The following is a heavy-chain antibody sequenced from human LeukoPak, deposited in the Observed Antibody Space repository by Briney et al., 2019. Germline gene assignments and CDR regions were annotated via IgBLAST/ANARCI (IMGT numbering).Heavy chain of an antibody. CDR3: ARDIRVYCSSTSCYWGDAFDI. D-gene: IGHD2-2*01. Sequence: GGSLRLSCAASGFTFSSYWMSWVRQAPGKGLEWVGNIKQDGSEKYYVDSVKGRFTISRDNANNSLYLQMNRLRAEDTAVYYCARDIRVYCSSTSCYWGDAFDIWGQGTMVTVSS. J-gene: IGHJ3*02. CDR1: GFTFSSYW. CDR2: IKQDGSEK. V-gene: IGHV3-7*04.